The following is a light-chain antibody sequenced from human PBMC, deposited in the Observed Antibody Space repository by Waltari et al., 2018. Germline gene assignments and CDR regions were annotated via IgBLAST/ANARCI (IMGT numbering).Light chain of an antibody. CDR3: SSYTSSSTVV. V-gene: IGLV2-14*03. J-gene: IGLJ2*01. CDR2: DVS. Sequence: QTALTQPASLSGSPGQSITISCTGTSLDVGGYNYVSWYQKHPAKAPKLMIYDVSNRPSGVSNRFSGSKSGNTASLTISGLQAEDEADYYCSSYTSSSTVVFGGGTKLTVL. CDR1: SLDVGGYNY.